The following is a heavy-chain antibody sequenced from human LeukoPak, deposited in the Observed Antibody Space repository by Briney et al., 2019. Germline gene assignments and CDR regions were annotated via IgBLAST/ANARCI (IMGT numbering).Heavy chain of an antibody. V-gene: IGHV3-73*01. CDR1: GFTFSGSA. Sequence: GGSLRLSSAASGFTFSGSAMHWVRQASGKGLEWVGRIRSKADSYATAYAASVKGRFTISRDDSKNTAYLQMNSLKTEDTAVYYCTSPKYYYDSSGYDVCWGQGTLVTVSS. CDR2: IRSKADSYAT. J-gene: IGHJ4*02. CDR3: TSPKYYYDSSGYDVC. D-gene: IGHD3-22*01.